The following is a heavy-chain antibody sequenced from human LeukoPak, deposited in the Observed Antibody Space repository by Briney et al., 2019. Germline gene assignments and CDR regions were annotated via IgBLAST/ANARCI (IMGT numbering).Heavy chain of an antibody. CDR1: GFTFSSYS. Sequence: GGSLRLSCAASGFTFSSYSMSWVRQAPGKGLEWVSGIDSVKGRFTISRDNSKNTLYLQMNSLRAEDTAVYYCAKHLSIVATIFDPWGQGTLVTVSS. J-gene: IGHJ5*02. CDR2: I. D-gene: IGHD5-12*01. CDR3: AKHLSIVATIFDP. V-gene: IGHV3-23*01.